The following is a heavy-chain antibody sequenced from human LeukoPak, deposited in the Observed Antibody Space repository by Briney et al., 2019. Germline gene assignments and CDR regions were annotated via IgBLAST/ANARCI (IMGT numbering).Heavy chain of an antibody. J-gene: IGHJ4*02. CDR1: GGSISSYY. V-gene: IGHV4-59*01. Sequence: SETLSLTCTVTGGSISSYYWSWIRKPPGKGLEWIGYIYYSGSINYNPSLKSRVTISVDTSKNQFSLKLSSVTAADTAVYYCARDTTDYGGYFDYWGQGTLVTVSS. CDR2: IYYSGSI. D-gene: IGHD4-23*01. CDR3: ARDTTDYGGYFDY.